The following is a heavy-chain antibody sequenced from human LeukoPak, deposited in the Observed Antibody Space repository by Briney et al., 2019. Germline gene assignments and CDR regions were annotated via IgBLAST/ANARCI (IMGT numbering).Heavy chain of an antibody. CDR1: GGSFSGYY. CDR2: INHSGST. J-gene: IGHJ6*03. Sequence: SEALSLTCAVYGGSFSGYYWSWIRQPPGKGLEWIGEINHSGSTNYNPSLKSRATISVDTSKNQFSLKLSSVTAADTAVYCCARGHPLSYYYYYYMDVWGKGTTVTVSS. CDR3: ARGHPLSYYYYYYMDV. V-gene: IGHV4-34*01.